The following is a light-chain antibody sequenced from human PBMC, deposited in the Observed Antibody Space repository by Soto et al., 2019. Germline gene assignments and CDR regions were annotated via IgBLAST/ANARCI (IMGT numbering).Light chain of an antibody. CDR3: QQYQNYPVT. Sequence: DVQMTQSPSSLSASVGDRVTITCRASQDINNYLAWFQQKPGQAPKSLIYAASSLQSGVPSNFSGSGPGTDFTLTISSLQPEDFATYYCQQYQNYPVTFGGGTKVEIK. J-gene: IGKJ4*01. CDR1: QDINNY. CDR2: AAS. V-gene: IGKV1-16*02.